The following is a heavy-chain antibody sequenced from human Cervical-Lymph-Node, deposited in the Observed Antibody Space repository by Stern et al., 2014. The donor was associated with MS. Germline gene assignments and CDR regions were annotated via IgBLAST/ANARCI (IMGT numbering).Heavy chain of an antibody. V-gene: IGHV3-30*03. CDR1: GFIFSSYG. D-gene: IGHD5-18*01. Sequence: QDQLVQSGGGVVQPGRSLRLSCAASGFIFSSYGMHWVRQAPGKGLEWVAVISDDGSNKYYADSVKGRFSISRDSSKDTLYLQMNRLRPEDTAVYYCARPRLPFYYYYGMDVWGPGTTVTVSS. CDR3: ARPRLPFYYYYGMDV. CDR2: ISDDGSNK. J-gene: IGHJ6*02.